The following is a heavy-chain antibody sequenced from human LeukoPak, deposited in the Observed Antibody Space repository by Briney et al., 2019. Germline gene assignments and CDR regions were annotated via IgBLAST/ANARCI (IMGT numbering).Heavy chain of an antibody. Sequence: GGSLRLSCAASGFTFSSYSMNWVRQAPGKGLEWVSSISSSSSYIYYADSVKGRFTISRDNAKNSLYLQMNSLRAEDTAVYYCARDQPDYGDYGMDVWGQGTTVTVSS. V-gene: IGHV3-21*01. CDR1: GFTFSSYS. D-gene: IGHD4-17*01. CDR2: ISSSSSYI. CDR3: ARDQPDYGDYGMDV. J-gene: IGHJ6*02.